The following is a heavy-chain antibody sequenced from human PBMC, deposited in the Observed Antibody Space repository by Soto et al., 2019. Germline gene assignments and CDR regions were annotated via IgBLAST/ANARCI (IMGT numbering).Heavy chain of an antibody. CDR1: GYSFTSYW. Sequence: EVQLVQSGAEVKKPGESLRISCKGSGYSFTSYWVTWVRQMPGKGLEWMGRIDPSDSYTNHNPPFQGHVTISVDKSISTAYLHWSSLKASDTAMYYCARLYGGNSGMDVWGQGTTVTVSS. D-gene: IGHD4-17*01. V-gene: IGHV5-10-1*01. J-gene: IGHJ6*02. CDR3: ARLYGGNSGMDV. CDR2: IDPSDSYT.